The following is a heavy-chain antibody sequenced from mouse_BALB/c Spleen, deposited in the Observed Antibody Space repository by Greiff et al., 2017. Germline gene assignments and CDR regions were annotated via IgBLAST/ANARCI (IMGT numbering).Heavy chain of an antibody. D-gene: IGHD1-3*01. Sequence: EVKLMESGGGLVKPGGSLKLSCAASGFTFSSYAMSWVRQTPENRLEWVASISSGGSTYYPDSVKGRFTISRDNARNILYLQMSSLRSEDTAMYYCARGDNLYYFDYWGQGTTLTVSS. J-gene: IGHJ2*01. CDR1: GFTFSSYA. V-gene: IGHV5-6-5*01. CDR3: ARGDNLYYFDY. CDR2: ISSGGST.